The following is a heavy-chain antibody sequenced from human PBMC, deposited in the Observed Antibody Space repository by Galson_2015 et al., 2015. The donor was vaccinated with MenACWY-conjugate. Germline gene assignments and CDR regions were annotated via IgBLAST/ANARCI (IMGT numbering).Heavy chain of an antibody. CDR1: GFTFTGYE. Sequence: SLRLSCAASGFTFTGYEFNWVRQAPGKGLEWLSYISKSGSPIYYADSVKGRFTFSRDNMKKSLFLEMNSLRAGDTGVYYCARVGTWIHQYFYYMDVWGKGTTVTVSS. J-gene: IGHJ6*03. CDR3: ARVGTWIHQYFYYMDV. D-gene: IGHD5-18*01. CDR2: ISKSGSPI. V-gene: IGHV3-48*03.